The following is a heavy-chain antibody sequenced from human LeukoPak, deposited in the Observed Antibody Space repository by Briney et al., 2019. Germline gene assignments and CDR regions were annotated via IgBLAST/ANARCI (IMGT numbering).Heavy chain of an antibody. D-gene: IGHD6-6*01. J-gene: IGHJ4*02. CDR3: AKGSVGSSSYYFDY. Sequence: QTGGSLRLSCAASGFTFSSYAMSWVRQAPGKGLEWVSAISGSGGSTYYADSVKGRFTISRDNSKNTLYLQMNSLRAEDTAVYYCAKGSVGSSSYYFDYWGQGTLVTVSS. CDR1: GFTFSSYA. V-gene: IGHV3-23*01. CDR2: ISGSGGST.